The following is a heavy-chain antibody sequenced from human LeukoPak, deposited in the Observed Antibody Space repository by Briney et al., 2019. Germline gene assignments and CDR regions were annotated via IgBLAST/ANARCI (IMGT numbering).Heavy chain of an antibody. CDR3: ARDPGGYGYRADYYMDV. J-gene: IGHJ6*03. D-gene: IGHD5-18*01. CDR1: GYTFTSYG. CDR2: ISTYYGNT. Sequence: EASVKVSCKASGYTFTSYGLSWVRQAPGQGLEWMGWISTYYGNTNNAQQFQGRVTFSTDTATSTAYMELRSLRSDDTAVYYCARDPGGYGYRADYYMDVWGKGTTVTISS. V-gene: IGHV1-18*01.